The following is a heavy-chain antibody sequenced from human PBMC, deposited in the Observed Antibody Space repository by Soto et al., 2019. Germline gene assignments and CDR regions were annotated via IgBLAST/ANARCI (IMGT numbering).Heavy chain of an antibody. CDR2: IMPIVDIA. V-gene: IGHV1-69*02. CDR1: GGTFSSDT. Sequence: QVQLVQSGPEVKKPGSSVKVACKASGGTFSSDTFSWVRQAPGQGLEWMGRIMPIVDIANYAQKFQDRVTITADNSTNTAYMELSSLRSEDTAIYYCARGVGQFYYIVTGPLAYWGQGTLVTVSS. D-gene: IGHD3-9*01. CDR3: ARGVGQFYYIVTGPLAY. J-gene: IGHJ4*02.